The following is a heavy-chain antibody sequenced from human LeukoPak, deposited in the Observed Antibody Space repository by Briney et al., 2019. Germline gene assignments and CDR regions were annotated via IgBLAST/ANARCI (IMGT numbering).Heavy chain of an antibody. CDR1: GYTLTELS. CDR2: FDPEDGET. J-gene: IGHJ5*02. CDR3: ATVHLGSGSENWFDP. Sequence: GASVKVSCKVSGYTLTELSMHWVRQAPGKGLEWMGGFDPEDGETIYAQKFQGRVTMTEDTSTDTAYMELSSLRSEDTAVYYCATVHLGSGSENWFDPWGQGTLVTVSS. V-gene: IGHV1-24*01. D-gene: IGHD3-10*01.